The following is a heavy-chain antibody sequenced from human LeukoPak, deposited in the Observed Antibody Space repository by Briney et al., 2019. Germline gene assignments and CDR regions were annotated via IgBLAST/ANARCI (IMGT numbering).Heavy chain of an antibody. J-gene: IGHJ4*02. D-gene: IGHD3-22*01. Sequence: GGSLRLSCAASGFTFSSYAMSRVRQAPGKGLEWVSAISGSGGSTYYADSVKGRFTISRDNSKNTLYLQMNSLRAEDTAVYYCAKAKREKKYYYDSSGQYYFDYWGQGTLVTVSS. CDR2: ISGSGGST. V-gene: IGHV3-23*01. CDR1: GFTFSSYA. CDR3: AKAKREKKYYYDSSGQYYFDY.